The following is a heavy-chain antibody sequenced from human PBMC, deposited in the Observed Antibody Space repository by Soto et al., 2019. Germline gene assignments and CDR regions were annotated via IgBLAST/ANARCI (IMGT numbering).Heavy chain of an antibody. CDR3: AKKVNSGSWSQYFDY. Sequence: PGGSLRLSCVASGFTFSSYSMSWVRQAPGKGLEWVSGFRAGGDDGTTYYADSVKGRFTISRDNSKNTLFLQMNSLRAEDTAIYYCAKKVNSGSWSQYFDYFGQGTLVTVSS. V-gene: IGHV3-23*01. J-gene: IGHJ4*02. CDR2: FRAGGDDGTT. CDR1: GFTFSSYS. D-gene: IGHD3-10*01.